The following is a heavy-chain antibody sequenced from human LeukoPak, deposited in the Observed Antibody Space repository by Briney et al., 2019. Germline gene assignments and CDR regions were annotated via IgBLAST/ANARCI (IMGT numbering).Heavy chain of an antibody. CDR1: GFTFSSYE. Sequence: GGSLRLSCAASGFTFSSYEMNWVRQAPGKGLEWVSYISSSCSTIYYADSVKGRFTISRDNAKNSLYLQMNSLRAEDTAAYYCARLDYDSSGYYYGFDPWGQGTLVTVSS. V-gene: IGHV3-48*03. D-gene: IGHD3-22*01. CDR2: ISSSCSTI. J-gene: IGHJ5*02. CDR3: ARLDYDSSGYYYGFDP.